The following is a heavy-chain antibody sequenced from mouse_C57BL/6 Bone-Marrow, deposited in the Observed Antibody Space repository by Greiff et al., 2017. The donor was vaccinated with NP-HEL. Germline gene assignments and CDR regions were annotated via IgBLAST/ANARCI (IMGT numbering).Heavy chain of an antibody. CDR1: GYSITSGYD. J-gene: IGHJ2*01. Sequence: DVQLQESGPGMVKPSQSLSLTCTVTGYSITSGYDWHWIRHFPGNKLEWMGYISYSGSTNYNPSLKSRISITHDTSKNHFFLKLNSVTTEDTATYYCARIYDGYFDYWGQGTTLTVSS. D-gene: IGHD2-3*01. CDR3: ARIYDGYFDY. V-gene: IGHV3-1*01. CDR2: ISYSGST.